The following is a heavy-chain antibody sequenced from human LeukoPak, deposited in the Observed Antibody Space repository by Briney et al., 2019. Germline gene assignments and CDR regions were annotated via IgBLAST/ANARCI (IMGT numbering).Heavy chain of an antibody. CDR1: GYTFTSYY. J-gene: IGHJ4*02. Sequence: GASVKVSCKASGYTFTSYYMHWVRQAPGQGLEWMGIINPSGGSTSYAQKFQGRVTMTRDTSTSTVYTELSSLGSEDTAVYYCARARDGYNFGIPSYYFDYWGQGTLVTVSS. CDR3: ARARDGYNFGIPSYYFDY. CDR2: INPSGGST. V-gene: IGHV1-46*01. D-gene: IGHD5-24*01.